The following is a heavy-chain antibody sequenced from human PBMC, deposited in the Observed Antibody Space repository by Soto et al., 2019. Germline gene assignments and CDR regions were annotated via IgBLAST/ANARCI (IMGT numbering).Heavy chain of an antibody. D-gene: IGHD5-12*01. V-gene: IGHV1-58*02. CDR2: IVVGSGNT. J-gene: IGHJ4*02. CDR3: AAQDSGYDYASG. Sequence: QMQLVQSGPEVKKPGTSVKVSCKASGFTFTSSAMQWVRQARGQRLEWIGWIVVGSGNTNYAQKFQARXXIXRXXSTSTAYMELSSLRSEDTAVYYCAAQDSGYDYASGWGQGTLVTVSS. CDR1: GFTFTSSA.